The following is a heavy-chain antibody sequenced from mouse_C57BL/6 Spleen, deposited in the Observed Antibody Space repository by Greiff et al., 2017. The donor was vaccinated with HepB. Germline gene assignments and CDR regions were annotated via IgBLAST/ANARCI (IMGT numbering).Heavy chain of an antibody. V-gene: IGHV2-4*01. CDR1: GFSLTSYG. CDR2: IWRGGST. Sequence: QVQLKQSGPGLVQPSQSLSITCTVSGFSLTSYGVHWVRQPPGKGLEWLGVIWRGGSTDYNAAFISRLSISKDNSKSQVFFKMNSLQADDTAIYYCAKKGSSYGYFDVWGTGTTVTVSS. J-gene: IGHJ1*03. CDR3: AKKGSSYGYFDV. D-gene: IGHD1-1*01.